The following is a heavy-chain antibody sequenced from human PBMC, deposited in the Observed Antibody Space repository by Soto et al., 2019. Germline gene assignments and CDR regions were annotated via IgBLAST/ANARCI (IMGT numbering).Heavy chain of an antibody. V-gene: IGHV1-69*13. D-gene: IGHD4-17*01. J-gene: IGHJ5*02. CDR2: IIPIFGTA. CDR1: GGTFSSYA. CDR3: ARSTTVTTPCYVGFDP. Sequence: ASVKVSCKASGGTFSSYAISWVRQAPGQGLERMGGIIPIFGTANYAQKFQGRVTITADESTSTAYMELSSLRSEDTAVYYCARSTTVTTPCYVGFDPWGQGTLVTVSS.